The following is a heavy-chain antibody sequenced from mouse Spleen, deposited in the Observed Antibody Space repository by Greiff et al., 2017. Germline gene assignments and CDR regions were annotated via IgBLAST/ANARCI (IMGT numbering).Heavy chain of an antibody. D-gene: IGHD2-4*01. Sequence: EVHLVESGGGLVKPGGSLKLSCAASGFTFSDYGMHWVRQAPEKGLEWVAYISSGSSTIYYADTVKGRFTISRDNAKNTLFLQMTSLRSEDTAMYYCAETMITTWFAYWGQGTLVTVSA. CDR3: AETMITTWFAY. CDR2: ISSGSSTI. J-gene: IGHJ3*01. CDR1: GFTFSDYG. V-gene: IGHV5-17*01.